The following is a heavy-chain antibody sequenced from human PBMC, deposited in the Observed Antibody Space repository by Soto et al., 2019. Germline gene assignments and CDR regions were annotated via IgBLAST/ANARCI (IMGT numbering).Heavy chain of an antibody. J-gene: IGHJ3*02. V-gene: IGHV3-9*01. CDR2: ISWNSGSI. D-gene: IGHD3-3*01. Sequence: EVQLVESGGGLVQPGRSLRLSCAASGFTFDDYAMHWVRQAPGKGREWVSGISWNSGSIGYADSVKGRFTISRDNAKNSLYLQMNSLRAEDTALYYCAKDILGVVTDAFDIWGQGTMVTVSS. CDR1: GFTFDDYA. CDR3: AKDILGVVTDAFDI.